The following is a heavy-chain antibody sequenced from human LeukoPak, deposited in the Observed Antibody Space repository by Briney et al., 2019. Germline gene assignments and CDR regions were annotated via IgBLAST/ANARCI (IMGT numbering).Heavy chain of an antibody. CDR1: GFTVSSNY. CDR2: IYSGGST. CDR3: ARDGSGLLYQYYYGMDV. J-gene: IGHJ6*02. V-gene: IGHV3-53*01. D-gene: IGHD5-12*01. Sequence: GGSLRLSCAASGFTVSSNYMSWVRQAPGKGLEWVSVIYSGGSTYYADSVKGRFTISRDNSKNTVYLQMNSLRAGDTAVYYCARDGSGLLYQYYYGMDVWGQGTTVTVSS.